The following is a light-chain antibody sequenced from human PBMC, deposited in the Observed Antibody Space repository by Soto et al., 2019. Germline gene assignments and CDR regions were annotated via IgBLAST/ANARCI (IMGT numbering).Light chain of an antibody. CDR1: SGDVGGYDY. V-gene: IGLV2-14*01. CDR3: SSHTGGSTRV. CDR2: EVT. J-gene: IGLJ1*01. Sequence: QSVLTQPASVSGSPGQSIAISCTGTSGDVGGYDYVSWYQQHPDKAPKLMIYEVTKRPSWVSNRFSGSKSGNTASLTISGLQPEDEADYYCSSHTGGSTRVFGSGTKLTVL.